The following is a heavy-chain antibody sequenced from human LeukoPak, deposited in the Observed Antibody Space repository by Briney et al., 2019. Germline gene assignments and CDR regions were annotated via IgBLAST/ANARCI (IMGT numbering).Heavy chain of an antibody. CDR2: MNPNRGNT. CDR3: ARAPIPVLVRGVVITTSLDY. Sequence: APVKVSCKPSEYTVTSYDINALRQATGQGLEWMRWMNPNRGNTGYSQKYQGRVTMTRNTSISTAYMELSRVRSEDTAVYYCARAPIPVLVRGVVITTSLDYWGQGTLVTVSS. D-gene: IGHD3-22*01. V-gene: IGHV1-8*01. J-gene: IGHJ4*02. CDR1: EYTVTSYD.